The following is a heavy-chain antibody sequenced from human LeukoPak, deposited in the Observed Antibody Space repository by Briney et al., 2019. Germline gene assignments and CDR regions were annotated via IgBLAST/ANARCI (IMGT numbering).Heavy chain of an antibody. CDR2: INHSGST. CDR1: GGSVSSGTYY. D-gene: IGHD2-8*01. V-gene: IGHV4-39*07. Sequence: SETLSLTCTVSGGSVSSGTYYWSWIRQPPGKGLEWIGEINHSGSTNYNPSLKSRVTISVDTSKNQFSLKLSSVTAADTAVYYCARAHLYCTNGVCYPLYYYYYGMDVWGQGTTVTVSS. J-gene: IGHJ6*02. CDR3: ARAHLYCTNGVCYPLYYYYYGMDV.